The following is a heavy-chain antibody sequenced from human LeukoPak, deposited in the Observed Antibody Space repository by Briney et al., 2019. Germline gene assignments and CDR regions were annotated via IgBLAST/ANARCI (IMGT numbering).Heavy chain of an antibody. CDR3: ARLFSNWKIVN. V-gene: IGHV4-61*08. CDR2: IYYSGST. D-gene: IGHD1-1*01. J-gene: IGHJ4*02. CDR1: GGSISSGGYY. Sequence: PSQTLSLTCTVSGGSISSGGYYWSWIRQPPGKGLEWIGYIYYSGSTNYNPSLKSRVTISVDTSKNQFSLKLSSVTAADTAVYYCARLFSNWKIVNWGQGTLVTVSS.